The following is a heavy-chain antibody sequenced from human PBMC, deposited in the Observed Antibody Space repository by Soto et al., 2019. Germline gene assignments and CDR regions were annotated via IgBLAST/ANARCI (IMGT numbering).Heavy chain of an antibody. D-gene: IGHD2-2*01. CDR3: PTDLSGPDIVVVPAAAYYYYGMDV. CDR2: IKSKTDGGTT. CDR1: GFTFSNAW. J-gene: IGHJ6*04. V-gene: IGHV3-15*07. Sequence: GGSLRLSCAASGFTFSNAWMNWVRQAPGKGLEWVGRIKSKTDGGTTDYAAPVKGRFTISRDDSKNTLYLQMNSLKTEDTAVYYCPTDLSGPDIVVVPAAAYYYYGMDVWGKGTTVTVPS.